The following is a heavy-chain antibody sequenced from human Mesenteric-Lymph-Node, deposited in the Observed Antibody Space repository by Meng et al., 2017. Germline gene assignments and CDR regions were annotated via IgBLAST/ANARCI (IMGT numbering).Heavy chain of an antibody. CDR2: IPHRGSS. CDR3: LRGSGGSV. Sequence: QGPVQAAGPPLVQPSGPLSSTCAVSGDSITKHNGWAWVRQPPGKGLEWIGEIPHRGSSADNPSLKSRVSMSIDKSKNQFSLKLTSVTAADTAVYHCLRGSGGSVWGQGTLVTVSS. D-gene: IGHD3-10*01. CDR1: GDSITKHNG. V-gene: IGHV4-4*02. J-gene: IGHJ1*01.